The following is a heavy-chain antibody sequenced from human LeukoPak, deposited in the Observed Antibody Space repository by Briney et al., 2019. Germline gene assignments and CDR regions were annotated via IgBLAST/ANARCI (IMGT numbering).Heavy chain of an antibody. Sequence: SETPSLTCTVSGGSLTNINYYWGWIRQPPGRGLEWIGNIYYSGSTYNNPSLKSRVTISVDTSKNQFSLKLSSVTAADTAVYYCARGGPAPFDYWGQGTLVTVSS. CDR3: ARGGPAPFDY. V-gene: IGHV4-39*07. J-gene: IGHJ4*02. CDR2: IYYSGST. D-gene: IGHD1-14*01. CDR1: GGSLTNINYY.